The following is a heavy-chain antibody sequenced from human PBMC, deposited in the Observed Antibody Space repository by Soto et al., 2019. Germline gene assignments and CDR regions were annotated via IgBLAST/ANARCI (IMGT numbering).Heavy chain of an antibody. D-gene: IGHD6-13*01. V-gene: IGHV3-74*01. CDR3: AREIPSSSWYRPPFYYYYGMDV. CDR1: GFTFSSYW. CDR2: INSDGSST. J-gene: IGHJ6*02. Sequence: GGSLRLSCAASGFTFSSYWMHWVRQAPGKGLVWVSRINSDGSSTSYADSVKGRFTISRDNAKNTLYLQMNSLRAEDTAVYYCAREIPSSSWYRPPFYYYYGMDVWGQGTTVTVSS.